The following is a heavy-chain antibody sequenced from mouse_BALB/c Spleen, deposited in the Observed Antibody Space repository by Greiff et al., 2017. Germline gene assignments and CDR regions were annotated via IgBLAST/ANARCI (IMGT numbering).Heavy chain of an antibody. Sequence: VHVMQSGPELETPGATVNISCKASGYSFTGYNMNWVQQSNGKSLEWMGNIDPYYGGTSYNQKFKGKAILTVDKSTSTAYMQLKSLTSEDSAFYYCARKRSAVVSPYAMDYWGQGTSVTVSS. J-gene: IGHJ4*01. CDR1: GYSFTGYN. D-gene: IGHD6-1*01. CDR2: IDPYYGGT. CDR3: ARKRSAVVSPYAMDY. V-gene: IGHV1-39*01.